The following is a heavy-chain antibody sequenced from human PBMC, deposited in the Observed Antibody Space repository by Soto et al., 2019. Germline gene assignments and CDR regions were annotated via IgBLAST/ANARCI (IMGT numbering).Heavy chain of an antibody. CDR3: ARDHTIMTLMSYFDP. CDR1: GYTFTGHY. J-gene: IGHJ5*02. Sequence: ASVKVSCKASGYTFTGHYIHWMRQAPGQGLEWMGWIIPNSGGTNYAQKFQDRVTMTRDTSISTAYMELSRLRSDDTAVYYCARDHTIMTLMSYFDPWGQGTLVTVSS. V-gene: IGHV1-2*02. D-gene: IGHD1-26*01. CDR2: IIPNSGGT.